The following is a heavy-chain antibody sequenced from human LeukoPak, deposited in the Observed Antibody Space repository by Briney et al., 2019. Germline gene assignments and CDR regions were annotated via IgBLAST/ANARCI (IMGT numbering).Heavy chain of an antibody. J-gene: IGHJ4*02. CDR3: AKDRAASFYFDY. CDR2: ISVSGGST. D-gene: IGHD3-16*02. CDR1: GFTFSIYA. V-gene: IGHV3-23*01. Sequence: GGSLRLSCAASGFTFSIYAMSWVRQPPGKGLEWVSTISVSGGSTYYADSVKGRFTISRDNSKNTLYLQMNRLRAEDTAVYYCAKDRAASFYFDYWGQGTLVTVSS.